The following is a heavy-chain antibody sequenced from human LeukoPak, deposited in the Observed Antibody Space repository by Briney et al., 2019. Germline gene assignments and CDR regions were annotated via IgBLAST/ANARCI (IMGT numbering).Heavy chain of an antibody. V-gene: IGHV3-7*01. Sequence: GGSLRLSCAASGFTFSSYWMSWVRQAPGKGLEWVANIKQDGSEKYYVDSVKGRFTISRDNAKNSLYLQMNSLRAEDTAVYYCARGSGSDHYYYYYMDVWGKGTTVTVSS. J-gene: IGHJ6*03. CDR2: IKQDGSEK. CDR1: GFTFSSYW. CDR3: ARGSGSDHYYYYYMDV. D-gene: IGHD1-26*01.